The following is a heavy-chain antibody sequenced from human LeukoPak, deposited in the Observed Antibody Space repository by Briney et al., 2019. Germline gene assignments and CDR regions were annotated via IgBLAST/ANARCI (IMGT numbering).Heavy chain of an antibody. J-gene: IGHJ3*02. D-gene: IGHD6-19*01. CDR1: GFTFSSYA. Sequence: GGSLRLSCAASGFTFSSYAMHWVRQAPGKGLEYVSAISSNGGSTYYANSVKGRFTISRDNSKNTLYLQMGSLRAEDMAVYYCARANQRQYSSGWSGDAFDIWGQGTMVTVSS. V-gene: IGHV3-64*01. CDR2: ISSNGGST. CDR3: ARANQRQYSSGWSGDAFDI.